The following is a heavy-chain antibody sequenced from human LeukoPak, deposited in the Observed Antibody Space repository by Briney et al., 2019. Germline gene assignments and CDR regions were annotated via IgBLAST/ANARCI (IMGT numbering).Heavy chain of an antibody. Sequence: GGSLRLSCAASGFTFSDYYMSWIRQAPGKGLEGVSYISSSGSTIYYADYVKGRFTITRDNAKNSLYLQMNSLRAEDTAVYYCARDHPYCSGGSCYSGYYYDSSGPIDYWGQGTLVTVSS. CDR2: ISSSGSTI. J-gene: IGHJ4*02. V-gene: IGHV3-11*04. D-gene: IGHD2-15*01. CDR3: ARDHPYCSGGSCYSGYYYDSSGPIDY. CDR1: GFTFSDYY.